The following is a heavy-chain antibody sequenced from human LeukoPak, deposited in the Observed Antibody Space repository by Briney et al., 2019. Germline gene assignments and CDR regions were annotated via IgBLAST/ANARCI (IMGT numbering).Heavy chain of an antibody. CDR2: IYYSGST. Sequence: SSETLSLTCTVSGGSISSYYWSWIRQPPGKGLEWIGYIYYSGSTNYNPSLKSRVTISVDTSKNQFSLKLSSVTAADTAVYYCAREWGHCSGGSCYSKYDAFDIWGQGTMVTVSS. V-gene: IGHV4-59*12. J-gene: IGHJ3*02. D-gene: IGHD2-15*01. CDR1: GGSISSYY. CDR3: AREWGHCSGGSCYSKYDAFDI.